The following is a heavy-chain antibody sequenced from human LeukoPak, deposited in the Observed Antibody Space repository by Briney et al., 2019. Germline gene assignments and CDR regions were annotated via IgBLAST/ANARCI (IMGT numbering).Heavy chain of an antibody. D-gene: IGHD4-17*01. Sequence: PSETLSLTCTVSGGSISSGGYYWSWIRQHPGKGLEWIGYIYYSGSTYYNPSLKSRVTISVDTSKNQFSLKLSSVTAADTAVYYCARDPLYGDYVDYYGMDVWGQGTTVAVSS. CDR3: ARDPLYGDYVDYYGMDV. V-gene: IGHV4-31*03. CDR1: GGSISSGGYY. J-gene: IGHJ6*02. CDR2: IYYSGST.